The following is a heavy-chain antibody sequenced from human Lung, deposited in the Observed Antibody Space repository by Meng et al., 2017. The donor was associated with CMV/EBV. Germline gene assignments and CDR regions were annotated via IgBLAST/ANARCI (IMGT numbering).Heavy chain of an antibody. CDR3: ARRPPALTGNWFDP. J-gene: IGHJ5*02. CDR2: IYYSGTT. V-gene: IGHV4-39*02. Sequence: SETLSLTCSVSGGSISSTSDYWGWIRQPPGKGLEWIGSIYYSGTTYYNPSLKSRVTVSVDTSKNHLSLTLSAVTAADTAVYYCARRPPALTGNWFDPWGQGTLVTGSS. CDR1: GGSISSTSDY. D-gene: IGHD1-14*01.